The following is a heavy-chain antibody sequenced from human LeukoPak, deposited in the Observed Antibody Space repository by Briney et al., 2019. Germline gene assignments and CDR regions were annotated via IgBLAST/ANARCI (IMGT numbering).Heavy chain of an antibody. CDR2: IYPKTGGT. CDR3: AGPWDQVGFDP. CDR1: GYTFTGYY. D-gene: IGHD1-26*01. Sequence: ASVKVSCKASGYTFTGYYLHWVRQAPGQGLEWMGWIYPKTGGTSYAQKFQGRVTMTRDTSISAAYMELIGLRSDDTAVYYCAGPWDQVGFDPWGQGTLVSVSS. J-gene: IGHJ5*02. V-gene: IGHV1-2*02.